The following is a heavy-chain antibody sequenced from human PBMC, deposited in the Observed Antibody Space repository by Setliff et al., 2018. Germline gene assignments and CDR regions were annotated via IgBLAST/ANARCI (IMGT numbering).Heavy chain of an antibody. V-gene: IGHV3-74*03. CDR1: GFTFSTYW. CDR3: ARVGSKPQLGWFDP. Sequence: PGESLRLSCVTSGFTFSTYWMHWVRQAPGQGLVWVARISTDGSSITYADSVKGRFTISRDNARNTLYLQMNSLTAEDTAVYYCARVGSKPQLGWFDPWGQGTQVTVSS. J-gene: IGHJ5*02. D-gene: IGHD1-26*01. CDR2: ISTDGSSI.